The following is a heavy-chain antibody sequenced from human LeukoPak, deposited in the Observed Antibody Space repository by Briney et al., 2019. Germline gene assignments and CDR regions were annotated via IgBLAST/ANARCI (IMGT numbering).Heavy chain of an antibody. V-gene: IGHV3-7*05. Sequence: PGGSLRLSCVASGFTFSSYYMAWVPQAPGKGLEWVANTNQDGSEKNYVDSVKGRLTISRDNAKNSLCLQMNSLRAEDTAVYYCARDRGYSTFDMWGQGTMVTVSS. J-gene: IGHJ3*02. CDR2: TNQDGSEK. CDR1: GFTFSSYY. CDR3: ARDRGYSTFDM. D-gene: IGHD2-15*01.